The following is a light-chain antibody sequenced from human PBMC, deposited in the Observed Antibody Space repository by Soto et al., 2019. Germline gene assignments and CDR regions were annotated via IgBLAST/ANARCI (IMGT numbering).Light chain of an antibody. CDR1: QSVYSN. V-gene: IGKV3-15*01. J-gene: IGKJ3*01. CDR2: GAS. Sequence: EIVMTQSPTALSVSPGERATLSCRASQSVYSNLAWYQQQPGQAPRLLIYGASTRASGVPARFSRSGSWTEFAHSIASLQSEDFGVFYWRQYSKWPTFGPGTKVDI. CDR3: RQYSKWPT.